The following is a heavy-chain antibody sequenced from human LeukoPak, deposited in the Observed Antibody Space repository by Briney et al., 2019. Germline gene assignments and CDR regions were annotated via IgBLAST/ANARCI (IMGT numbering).Heavy chain of an antibody. CDR2: INHSGST. V-gene: IGHV4-34*01. D-gene: IGHD3-22*01. CDR3: ARGVIHYYDSSGYYPHFDP. CDR1: GGSFSGCY. Sequence: SETLSLTCAVYGGSFSGCYWSWIRQPPGKGLEWIGEINHSGSTNYNPSLKSRVTISVDTSKNQFSLKLSSVTAADTAVYYCARGVIHYYDSSGYYPHFDPWGQGTLVTVSS. J-gene: IGHJ5*02.